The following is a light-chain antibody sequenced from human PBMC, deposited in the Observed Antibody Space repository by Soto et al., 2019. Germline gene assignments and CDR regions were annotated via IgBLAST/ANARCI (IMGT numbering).Light chain of an antibody. V-gene: IGKV1-27*01. CDR3: QKYDSAPQA. CDR1: QGIIDY. J-gene: IGKJ1*01. Sequence: DIQMTQSPSSLSASVGDRVTITCRASQGIIDYLAWYQQKPGKSPKLLIYGASTLHSGVPSRFSGSGAGTDFSLTISSLQPADVATSYCQKYDSAPQAFGPGTKVEVK. CDR2: GAS.